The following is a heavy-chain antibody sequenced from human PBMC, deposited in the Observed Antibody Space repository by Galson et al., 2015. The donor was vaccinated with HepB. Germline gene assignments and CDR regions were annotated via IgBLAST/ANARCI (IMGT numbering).Heavy chain of an antibody. CDR3: ATAKFGSGAYWTFDI. CDR1: ESTFSSYT. J-gene: IGHJ3*02. Sequence: SLRLSCAVSESTFSSYTMNWVRQTPGKGLQWVSYISTNGATIHYADSVKGRFTIARDNAKNTMWLQMNSLRAEDTAVYYCATAKFGSGAYWTFDIWGQGTLVTVSS. CDR2: ISTNGATI. D-gene: IGHD4/OR15-4a*01. V-gene: IGHV3-48*04.